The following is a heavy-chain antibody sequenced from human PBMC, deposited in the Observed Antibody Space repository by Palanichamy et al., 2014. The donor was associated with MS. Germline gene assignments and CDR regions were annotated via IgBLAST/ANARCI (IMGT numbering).Heavy chain of an antibody. CDR2: INPDGRAK. J-gene: IGHJ6*03. CDR3: ARDTGKFYVDV. Sequence: EVQLVESGGGLVQPGGSLRLSCAASGFTFNYYWMTWVRQAPGKGLEWVANINPDGRAKYYVDSVKGRFTISRDNAEDSLFLQLDDLSAEDTAVYYCARDTGKFYVDVWGKGTTVSVFS. CDR1: GFTFNYYW. V-gene: IGHV3-7*01.